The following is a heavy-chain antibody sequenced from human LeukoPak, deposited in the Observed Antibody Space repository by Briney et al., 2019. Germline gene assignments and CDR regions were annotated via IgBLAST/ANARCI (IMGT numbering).Heavy chain of an antibody. Sequence: SETLSLTCTVSGGSISSYYWSWIRQPPGKGLEWIGYIYYSGSTNYNPSLKSRVTISVDTSKNQFSLKLSSVTAADTAVYYCARSARDDFWSGYKGTRFDPWGKGTLVTVSS. D-gene: IGHD3-3*01. CDR1: GGSISSYY. CDR3: ARSARDDFWSGYKGTRFDP. CDR2: IYYSGST. V-gene: IGHV4-59*01. J-gene: IGHJ5*02.